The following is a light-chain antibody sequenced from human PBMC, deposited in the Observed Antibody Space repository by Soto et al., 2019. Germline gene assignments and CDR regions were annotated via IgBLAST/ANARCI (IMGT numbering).Light chain of an antibody. V-gene: IGKV3-15*01. CDR1: QTVSRN. J-gene: IGKJ1*01. Sequence: IVMTQSPATLSVSPGEIETLSCRASQTVSRNLACYQHIPGQAPRLLIYGASTRATGIPGRFSGSGSGTEFTLSISSLQSEDFAVYYCQQYNNRPETFGQGTKVDIK. CDR3: QQYNNRPET. CDR2: GAS.